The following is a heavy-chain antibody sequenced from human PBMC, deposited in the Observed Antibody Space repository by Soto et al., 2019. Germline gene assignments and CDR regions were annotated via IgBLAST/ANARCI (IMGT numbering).Heavy chain of an antibody. Sequence: SETLSLTCTVSGGSISSGDYYWSWIRQPPGKGLEWIGYIYYSGSTYYNPSLKSRVTISVDTSKNQFSLKLSSVTAADTAVYYCARDVAARRGLDYWGQGTLVTVSS. D-gene: IGHD6-6*01. V-gene: IGHV4-30-4*01. CDR2: IYYSGST. CDR1: GGSISSGDYY. J-gene: IGHJ4*02. CDR3: ARDVAARRGLDY.